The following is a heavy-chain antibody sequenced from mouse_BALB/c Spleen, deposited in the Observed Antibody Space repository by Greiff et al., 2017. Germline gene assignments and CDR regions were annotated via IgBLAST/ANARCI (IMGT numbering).Heavy chain of an antibody. J-gene: IGHJ3*01. D-gene: IGHD1-1*01. CDR2: ISYSGST. CDR3: ARDYGSSPWFAY. CDR1: GYSITSDYA. V-gene: IGHV3-2*02. Sequence: EVKLQESGPGLVKPSQSLSLTCTVTGYSITSDYAWNWIRQFPGNKLEWMGYISYSGSTSYNPSLKSRISITRDTSKNQFFLQLNSVTTEDTATYYCARDYGSSPWFAYWGQGTLVTVSA.